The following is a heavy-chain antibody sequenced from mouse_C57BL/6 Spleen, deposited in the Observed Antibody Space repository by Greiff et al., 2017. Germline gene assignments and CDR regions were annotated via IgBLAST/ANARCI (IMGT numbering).Heavy chain of an antibody. CDR3: ARVYGSSYQAWFAY. CDR2: INPNNGGT. Sequence: EVQLQQSGPELVKPGASVKMSCKASGYTFTDYNMHWVKQSHGKSLEWIGYINPNNGGTSYNQKFKGKATLTVNKSSSTAYMELRSLTSEVSAVYYCARVYGSSYQAWFAYWGQGTLVTVSA. CDR1: GYTFTDYN. D-gene: IGHD1-1*01. V-gene: IGHV1-22*01. J-gene: IGHJ3*01.